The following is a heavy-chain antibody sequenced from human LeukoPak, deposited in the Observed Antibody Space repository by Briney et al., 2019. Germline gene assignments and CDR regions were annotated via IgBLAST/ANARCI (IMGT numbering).Heavy chain of an antibody. J-gene: IGHJ5*01. CDR3: GGGLGYCSSTRCPPDS. CDR2: IDYSGTT. D-gene: IGHD2-2*01. Sequence: SETLSLTCTASGVSITGNDQFWSWIRQPPGKGLEWIGYIDYSGTTYYNPYLKGRVNMSRDTSKNQFSLNLNSVTAADTAFYYCGGGLGYCSSTRCPPDSWGQGTLVTVSS. CDR1: GVSITGNDQF. V-gene: IGHV4-30-4*01.